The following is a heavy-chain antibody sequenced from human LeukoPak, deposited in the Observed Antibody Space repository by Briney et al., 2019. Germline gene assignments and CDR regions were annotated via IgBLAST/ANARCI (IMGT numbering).Heavy chain of an antibody. CDR2: IIPILGIV. J-gene: IGHJ6*02. Sequence: GASVKVSCKASGGTFSSYAISWVRQAPGQGLEWMGRIIPILGIVNYAQKFQGRVTITADKSTSTAYMELSSLRSEDTAVYYCARANRIAAAGNYYYYYGMDIWGQGTTVTVSS. CDR3: ARANRIAAAGNYYYYYGMDI. D-gene: IGHD6-13*01. V-gene: IGHV1-69*04. CDR1: GGTFSSYA.